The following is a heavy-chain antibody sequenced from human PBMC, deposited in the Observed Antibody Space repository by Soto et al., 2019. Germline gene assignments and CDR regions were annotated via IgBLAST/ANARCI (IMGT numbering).Heavy chain of an antibody. Sequence: QITLNESGPTQVKPRQTLTLTCTFSGFSLTTSGVGVGWIRQSPGNAPEWLALIYWDDDKRYSPSLKSTLTITKDTSKNQVVLTMADLDPADTATYYCAHRVLRTVFGLVTTTAIYFDFWGQGTPVAVSS. D-gene: IGHD3-3*01. CDR3: AHRVLRTVFGLVTTTAIYFDF. J-gene: IGHJ4*02. CDR2: IYWDDDK. V-gene: IGHV2-5*02. CDR1: GFSLTTSGVG.